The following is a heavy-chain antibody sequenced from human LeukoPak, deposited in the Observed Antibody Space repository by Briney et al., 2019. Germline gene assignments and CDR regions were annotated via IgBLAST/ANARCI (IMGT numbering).Heavy chain of an antibody. CDR3: AKIGTWEANRASDY. CDR1: GFTLSSYE. J-gene: IGHJ4*02. V-gene: IGHV3-48*03. Sequence: PGGSLRLSCTASGFTLSSYEVNWVRQAPGKGLEWISYIDSSDASRYYADSVKGRFTISRDNSKNTLYLQMNSLRAEDTAVYYCAKIGTWEANRASDYWGQGTLVTVSS. D-gene: IGHD1-26*01. CDR2: IDSSDASR.